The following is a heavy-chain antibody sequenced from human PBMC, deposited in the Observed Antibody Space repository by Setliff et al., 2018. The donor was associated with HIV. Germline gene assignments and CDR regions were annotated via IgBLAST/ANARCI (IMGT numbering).Heavy chain of an antibody. D-gene: IGHD6-19*01. V-gene: IGHV3-72*01. CDR2: IRDKVHSYTT. Sequence: GGSLRLSCAASGFTFSDHYMDWVRQAPGKGLEWVGRIRDKVHSYTTEYAASVEGRFTLSKNTLYLQMNSLKTEDTAMYYCTAGYSSGLVDTFDIWGQGTMVTVSS. J-gene: IGHJ3*02. CDR1: GFTFSDHY. CDR3: TAGYSSGLVDTFDI.